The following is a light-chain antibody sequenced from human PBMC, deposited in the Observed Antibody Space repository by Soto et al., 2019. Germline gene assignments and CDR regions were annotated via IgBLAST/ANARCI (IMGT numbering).Light chain of an antibody. CDR3: SSYTSSSPP. J-gene: IGLJ1*01. Sequence: QSVLTQPASLSGSPGQSITISCTRTSSDVGGYNYVSWYQQHPGKAPKLMIYDVSNRPSGVSNRFSGSTSGNTASLTISGLQAEDEADYYCSSYTSSSPPFGTGTKVAV. CDR1: SSDVGGYNY. V-gene: IGLV2-14*01. CDR2: DVS.